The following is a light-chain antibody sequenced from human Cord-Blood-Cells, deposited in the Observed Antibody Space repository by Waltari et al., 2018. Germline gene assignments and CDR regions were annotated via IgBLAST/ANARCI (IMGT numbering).Light chain of an antibody. CDR2: DAS. J-gene: IGKJ5*01. Sequence: EIVLTQSPATLSLSPGERATLSCRASQSVSSYLAWYQQKPGQAPRLLIYDASNRATGSPARFSGSGSGTDFTLTISSLEPEDFAVYYWQQRSNWPITFGQGTRLEIK. V-gene: IGKV3-11*01. CDR1: QSVSSY. CDR3: QQRSNWPIT.